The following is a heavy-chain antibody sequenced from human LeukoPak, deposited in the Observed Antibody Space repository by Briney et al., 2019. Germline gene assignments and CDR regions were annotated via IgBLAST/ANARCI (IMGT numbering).Heavy chain of an antibody. J-gene: IGHJ3*02. V-gene: IGHV1-2*02. CDR1: GDTFIRYG. CDR3: ARAGDVDTAMVTDDAFDI. Sequence: ASVKVSCKASGDTFIRYGITWVRQAPGQGLEWMGWINPNSGGTNYAQKFQGRVTMTRDTSISTAYMELSRLRSDDTAVYYCARAGDVDTAMVTDDAFDIWGQGTMVTVSS. CDR2: INPNSGGT. D-gene: IGHD5-18*01.